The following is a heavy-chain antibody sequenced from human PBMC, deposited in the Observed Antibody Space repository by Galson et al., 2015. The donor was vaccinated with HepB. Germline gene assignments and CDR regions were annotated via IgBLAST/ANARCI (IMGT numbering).Heavy chain of an antibody. CDR3: ARRFTNWDAFDI. J-gene: IGHJ3*02. Sequence: TLSLTCAVSGGSINGGGSSWSWIRQPVGKGLEWIGYISHGGSTSYNPSLWSRVTISVDRPNNQFSLKLSSMTAADTAVYYCARRFTNWDAFDIWGQGTMVTVS. V-gene: IGHV4-30-2*01. CDR2: ISHGGST. CDR1: GGSINGGGSS. D-gene: IGHD1-1*01.